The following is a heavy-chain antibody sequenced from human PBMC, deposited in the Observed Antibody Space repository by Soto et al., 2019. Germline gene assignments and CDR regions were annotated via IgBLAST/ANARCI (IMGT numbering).Heavy chain of an antibody. CDR1: GGTFSSYT. CDR2: IIPILGIA. J-gene: IGHJ6*03. CDR3: ARVSDHLYYYYYYMDV. V-gene: IGHV1-69*02. Sequence: SVKVSCKASGGTFSSYTISWVRQAPGQGLGWMGRIIPILGIANYAQKFQGRVTITADKSTSTAYMELSSLRSEDTAVYYCARVSDHLYYYYYYMDVWGKGTTVTVSS.